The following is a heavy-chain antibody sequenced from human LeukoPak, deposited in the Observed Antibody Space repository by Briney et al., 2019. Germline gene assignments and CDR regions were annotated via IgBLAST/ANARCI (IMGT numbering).Heavy chain of an antibody. CDR3: ARDRAHDY. D-gene: IGHD1-26*01. Sequence: PGGSLRLSCAASGFIFSAYAMSWVRQAPGQGLEWISVIGTGGETHYADSVRGRFTISRSNFKNTLYLQMNSLRAEDTAVYYCARDRAHDYWGQGTLVTVSS. CDR1: GFIFSAYA. J-gene: IGHJ4*02. CDR2: IGTGGET. V-gene: IGHV3-23*01.